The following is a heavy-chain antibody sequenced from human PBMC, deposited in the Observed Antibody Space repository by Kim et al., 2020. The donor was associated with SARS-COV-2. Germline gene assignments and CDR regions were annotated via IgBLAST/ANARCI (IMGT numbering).Heavy chain of an antibody. CDR3: ATSDGGSLGY. CDR1: GGSISTSGW. CDR2: ISHSGST. Sequence: SETLSLTCAVSGGSISTSGWWTWVRQHSGKGLEWIGEISHSGSTSYNPSLKSRVTISVDKSKNQFSLKLSSVTAADTAVYYCATSDGGSLGYWGQGTLVTVSS. V-gene: IGHV4-4*02. J-gene: IGHJ4*02. D-gene: IGHD1-26*01.